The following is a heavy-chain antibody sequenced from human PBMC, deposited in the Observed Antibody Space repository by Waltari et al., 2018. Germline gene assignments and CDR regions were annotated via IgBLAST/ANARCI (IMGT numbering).Heavy chain of an antibody. D-gene: IGHD6-13*01. CDR1: GFTFDDYA. CDR2: ISWNSGSI. Sequence: VQLVESGGGLVQPGRSLRLSCAASGFTFDDYAMHWVRQAPGKGLEWVSGISWNSGSIGYADSVKGRFTISRDNAKNSLYLQMNSLRAEDTALYYCAKDKGIAAAGVDYWGQGTLVTVSS. V-gene: IGHV3-9*01. CDR3: AKDKGIAAAGVDY. J-gene: IGHJ4*02.